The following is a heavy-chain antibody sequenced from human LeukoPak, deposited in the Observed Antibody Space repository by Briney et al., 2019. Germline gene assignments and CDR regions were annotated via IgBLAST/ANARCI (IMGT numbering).Heavy chain of an antibody. J-gene: IGHJ4*02. CDR2: IYYSGST. D-gene: IGHD6-19*01. V-gene: IGHV4-59*01. CDR3: ARGVAVAPVY. CDR1: GGSISSYY. Sequence: SETLSLTCTVSGGSISSYYWSWIRQPPGKGLEWIGYIYYSGSTNYNPSLKSRVTISVDTSKNQFSLKLSSVTAADAAVYYCARGVAVAPVYWGQGTLVTVSS.